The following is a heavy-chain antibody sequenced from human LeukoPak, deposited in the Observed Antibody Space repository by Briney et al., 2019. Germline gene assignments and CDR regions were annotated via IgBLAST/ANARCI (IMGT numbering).Heavy chain of an antibody. V-gene: IGHV4-34*01. J-gene: IGHJ5*02. CDR3: AREVRYCSGGSCLGVNWFDP. Sequence: PSETLSLTCAVYGGSFSDYYWSWIRQPPGKGLEWIGEINHSGSTNYNPSLKSRVTISVDTSKNQFSLKPSSVTAADTALYYCAREVRYCSGGSCLGVNWFDPWGQGTLVTVSS. CDR1: GGSFSDYY. D-gene: IGHD2-15*01. CDR2: INHSGST.